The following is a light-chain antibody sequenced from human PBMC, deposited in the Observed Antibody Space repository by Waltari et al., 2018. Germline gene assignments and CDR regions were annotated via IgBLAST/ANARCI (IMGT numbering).Light chain of an antibody. Sequence: QSVLTQPPSVSGAPGQRVTISCTGSSPNIGAGYDVTWYQQLPGTAPKLLIHGNNIRPSGVPVRFSGSKSGTSASLAITGLQAEDEADYYCQSFDRSLRPVFGGGTKLTVL. J-gene: IGLJ3*02. CDR2: GNN. V-gene: IGLV1-40*01. CDR1: SPNIGAGYD. CDR3: QSFDRSLRPV.